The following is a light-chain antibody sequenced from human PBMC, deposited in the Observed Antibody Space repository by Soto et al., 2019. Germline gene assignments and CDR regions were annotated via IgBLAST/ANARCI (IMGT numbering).Light chain of an antibody. CDR2: DVT. Sequence: QSVLTQPASVSGSPGQSITISCTGTSSDVGGYNYVSWYQQHPGKAPQLMMYDVTNRPSGVSNRFSGSKSGNTASLTISGLQAEDEADYYCSSYTGSSTPWVFGGGTQLTVL. V-gene: IGLV2-14*01. J-gene: IGLJ3*02. CDR1: SSDVGGYNY. CDR3: SSYTGSSTPWV.